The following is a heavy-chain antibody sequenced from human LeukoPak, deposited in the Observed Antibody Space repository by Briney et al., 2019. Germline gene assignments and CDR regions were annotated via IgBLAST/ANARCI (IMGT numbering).Heavy chain of an antibody. D-gene: IGHD4-17*01. CDR3: VRHGLGDGLGS. CDR1: GFTFNSFW. CDR2: INQDGREK. Sequence: PGGSLRLSCAASGFTFNSFWMSWVRQAPGKGLEWVASINQDGREKYYVDSVKGRFTISRDNAKNSLYLQMNSLRVEDTAVYYCVRHGLGDGLGSWGQGTLVTVSS. J-gene: IGHJ5*02. V-gene: IGHV3-7*05.